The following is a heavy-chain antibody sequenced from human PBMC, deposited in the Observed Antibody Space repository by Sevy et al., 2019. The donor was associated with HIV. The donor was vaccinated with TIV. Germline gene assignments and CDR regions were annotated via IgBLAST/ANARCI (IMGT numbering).Heavy chain of an antibody. V-gene: IGHV4-34*01. CDR1: DGSFSGYY. CDR2: INESGIT. CDR3: ARSPPVVVVPGAPSWFDP. Sequence: SETLSLTCAVHDGSFSGYYWNWIRQLPGKGLEWIGEINESGITNDNPSLKSRVTISVDTSKKEFSLKLNSVTAADTAVYFCARSPPVVVVPGAPSWFDPWGQGTLVTVSS. J-gene: IGHJ5*02. D-gene: IGHD2-2*01.